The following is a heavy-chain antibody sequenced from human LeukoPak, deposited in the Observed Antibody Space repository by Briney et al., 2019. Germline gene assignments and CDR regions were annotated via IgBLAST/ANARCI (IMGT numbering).Heavy chain of an antibody. CDR3: ARHPDGSLSLDY. CDR2: ISSSGSHT. D-gene: IGHD1-26*01. CDR1: GFSFSDYY. Sequence: GGFLRLSCVASGFSFSDYYMSWIRQAPGKGLEWVSYISSSGSHTNYADSVTGRSTISRNNAKKSLHLQMNSLRAEDTAVYYCARHPDGSLSLDYWGQGTLATVSS. J-gene: IGHJ4*02. V-gene: IGHV3-11*03.